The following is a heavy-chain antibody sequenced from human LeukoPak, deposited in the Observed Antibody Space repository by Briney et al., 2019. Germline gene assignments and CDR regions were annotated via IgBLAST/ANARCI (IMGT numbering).Heavy chain of an antibody. V-gene: IGHV1-18*01. J-gene: IGHJ4*02. CDR2: ISAYNGNT. CDR3: AQEVSDSSGYYSDY. Sequence: ASVKVSCTSSGGTFNTHIFSWVRQAPGQGLEWMGWISAYNGNTNYAQKLQGRVTMTTDTSTSTAYMELRSLRSDDTAVYYCAQEVSDSSGYYSDYWGQGTLVTVSS. D-gene: IGHD3-22*01. CDR1: GGTFNTHI.